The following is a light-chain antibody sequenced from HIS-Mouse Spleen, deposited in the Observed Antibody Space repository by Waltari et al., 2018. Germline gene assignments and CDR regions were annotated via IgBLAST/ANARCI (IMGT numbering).Light chain of an antibody. CDR2: DAS. Sequence: EIMFTQSPATLSLSHGERATLSCRASQSVSSYLAWYQQKPGQAPRLLIYDASNRATGIPARFSGSGSGTDFTLTISSLEPEDFAVYYCQQRSNWPTFGGGTKVEIK. CDR3: QQRSNWPT. J-gene: IGKJ4*01. CDR1: QSVSSY. V-gene: IGKV3-11*01.